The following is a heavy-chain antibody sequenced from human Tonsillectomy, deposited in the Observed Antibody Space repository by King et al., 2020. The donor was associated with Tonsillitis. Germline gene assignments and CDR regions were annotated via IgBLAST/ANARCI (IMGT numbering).Heavy chain of an antibody. J-gene: IGHJ4*02. V-gene: IGHV3-7*04. D-gene: IGHD2-15*01. CDR3: AREGTWQLLAISLDY. Sequence: VQLVESGGGLVQPGGSLRLSCAASGFTFSSYWMTWVRQAPGKGLEWVANINQDGSEKYYVDSVKGRFTISRDNAKNSLYLQMNTLRAEDTAVYYCAREGTWQLLAISLDYWCQGTLVTVSS. CDR2: INQDGSEK. CDR1: GFTFSSYW.